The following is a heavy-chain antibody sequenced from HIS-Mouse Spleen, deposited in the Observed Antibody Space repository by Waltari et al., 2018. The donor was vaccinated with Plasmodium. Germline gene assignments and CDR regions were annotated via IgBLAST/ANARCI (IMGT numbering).Heavy chain of an antibody. J-gene: IGHJ2*01. CDR3: ASSWYWYFDL. Sequence: EVQLVESGGGLVQPGGSLRLSCAASGFTFSSYWMSWVRQAPGKGGEWGANIKQDGSEKDYVDSVKGRFTISRDNAKNSLYLQMNSLRAEDTAVYYCASSWYWYFDLWGRGTLVTVSS. D-gene: IGHD6-13*01. CDR1: GFTFSSYW. V-gene: IGHV3-7*01. CDR2: IKQDGSEK.